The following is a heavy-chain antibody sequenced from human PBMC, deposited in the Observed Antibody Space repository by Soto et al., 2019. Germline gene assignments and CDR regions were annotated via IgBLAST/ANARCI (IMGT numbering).Heavy chain of an antibody. Sequence: GGSLRLSCAASGFTFSSYGMHWVRQAPGKGLEWVAVISYDGSNKYYADSVKGRFTISRDNSKNTLYLQMNSLRAEDTAVYYCAKAVYSGYDSYFDYWGQGTLVTVSS. D-gene: IGHD5-12*01. CDR3: AKAVYSGYDSYFDY. CDR2: ISYDGSNK. J-gene: IGHJ4*02. CDR1: GFTFSSYG. V-gene: IGHV3-30*18.